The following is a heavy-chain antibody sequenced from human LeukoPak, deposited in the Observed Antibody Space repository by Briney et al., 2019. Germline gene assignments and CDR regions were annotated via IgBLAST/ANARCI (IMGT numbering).Heavy chain of an antibody. J-gene: IGHJ4*02. CDR3: ARGVRPGGTMVRGVMNY. D-gene: IGHD3-10*01. V-gene: IGHV1-2*02. CDR1: GYTFTGYY. Sequence: ASVKVSCKASGYTFTGYYIHWVRQAPGQGLEWMGWINPNSGGTNYAQKFQGRVTMTRDTSISTAYMELSRLRSDDTAVYYCARGVRPGGTMVRGVMNYWGQGTLVTVSS. CDR2: INPNSGGT.